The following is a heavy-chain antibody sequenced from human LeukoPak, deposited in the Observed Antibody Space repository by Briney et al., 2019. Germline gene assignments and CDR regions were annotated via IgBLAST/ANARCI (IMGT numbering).Heavy chain of an antibody. CDR1: GGSISIGGNY. CDR3: ARVPSVIDAFDI. J-gene: IGHJ3*02. CDR2: IYYTGST. Sequence: SHTLSLTCTLSGGSISIGGNYWSWIRQHPGKGLEWIAYIYYTGSTYYNPSLKSRLTISVDTSKNHFSLRLSSMTAADTAVYYCARVPSVIDAFDIWGQGTMVTVSS. D-gene: IGHD2-21*01. V-gene: IGHV4-31*03.